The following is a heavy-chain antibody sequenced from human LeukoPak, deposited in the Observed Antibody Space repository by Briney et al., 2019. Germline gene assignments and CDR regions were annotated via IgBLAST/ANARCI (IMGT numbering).Heavy chain of an antibody. CDR2: IDSSGNT. J-gene: IGHJ5*02. Sequence: SQTLSLTCHVSGDSIESGNHYWSWIRQLTGKGLEWIGRIDSSGNTYYNPSLKSRVIMSVDTSKNHLSLNLTSVTAADTAVYFCVRGFDPWGQGTLVTVSA. CDR1: GDSIESGNHY. CDR3: VRGFDP. V-gene: IGHV4-61*02.